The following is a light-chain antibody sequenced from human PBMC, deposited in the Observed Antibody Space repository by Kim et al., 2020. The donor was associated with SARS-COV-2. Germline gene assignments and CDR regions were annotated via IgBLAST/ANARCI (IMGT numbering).Light chain of an antibody. Sequence: VSPGQTASITCSGDKLGEKYACWYQQKPGQSPVLVIYQDSKRPSGIPERFSGSNSGNTATLTISGTQAMDEADYCCQAWDSSTVVFGGGTQLTVL. CDR1: KLGEKY. CDR2: QDS. J-gene: IGLJ2*01. V-gene: IGLV3-1*01. CDR3: QAWDSSTVV.